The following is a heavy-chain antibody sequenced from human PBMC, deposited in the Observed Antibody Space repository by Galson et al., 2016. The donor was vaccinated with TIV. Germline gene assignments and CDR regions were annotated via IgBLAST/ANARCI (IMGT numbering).Heavy chain of an antibody. D-gene: IGHD6-13*01. V-gene: IGHV3-9*01. J-gene: IGHJ6*03. Sequence: SLRLSCAGSGFTFDDYGMHWVRQAPGKDLEWVSSISWNSDSIAYADSVKGRLTISRDNAKNSLYLQMDSLRPEDTALYYCAKGSQQLVVDYMDVWGKGTTVTVS. CDR2: ISWNSDSI. CDR1: GFTFDDYG. CDR3: AKGSQQLVVDYMDV.